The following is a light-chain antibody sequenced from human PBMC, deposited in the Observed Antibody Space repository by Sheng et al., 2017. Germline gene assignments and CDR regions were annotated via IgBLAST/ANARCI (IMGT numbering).Light chain of an antibody. CDR3: QAWDSSVV. Sequence: SYELIQPPSVSVSPGQTASITCSGDKLGNKYVSWYQQKTGQSPVLIIYRDGKRPSGIHERFSGSNSGSTATLTISGTQAMDEADYYCQAWDSSVVFGGGTKLTVL. CDR1: KLGNKY. J-gene: IGLJ2*01. CDR2: RDG. V-gene: IGLV3-1*01.